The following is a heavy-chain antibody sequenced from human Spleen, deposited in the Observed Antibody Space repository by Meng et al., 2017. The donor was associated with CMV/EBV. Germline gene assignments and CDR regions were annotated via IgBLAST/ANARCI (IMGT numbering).Heavy chain of an antibody. CDR3: ARVGNDSSGYGFDY. Sequence: SGGSISSGGYYWSWIRQHPGKGLEWIGYIYYSGSTFHSPSLKSRVTISVDTSKNQFSLKLSSVTAADTAVYYCARVGNDSSGYGFDYWGQGTLVTVSS. CDR2: IYYSGST. V-gene: IGHV4-31*02. CDR1: GGSISSGGYY. D-gene: IGHD3-22*01. J-gene: IGHJ4*02.